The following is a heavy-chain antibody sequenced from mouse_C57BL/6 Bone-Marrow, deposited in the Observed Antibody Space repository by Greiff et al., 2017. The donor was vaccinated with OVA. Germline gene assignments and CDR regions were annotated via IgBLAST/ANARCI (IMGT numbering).Heavy chain of an antibody. CDR3: ARRGGN. CDR1: GYAFTNYL. CDR2: INPGSGGT. Sequence: QVQLQQSGAELVRPGTSVKVSCKASGYAFTNYLIEWVKQRPGQGLEWIGVINPGSGGTNYNEKFKGKATLTADKSSSTAYMRLSSLTSEDSAVYFCARRGGNWGQGTTLTVSS. J-gene: IGHJ2*01. V-gene: IGHV1-54*01.